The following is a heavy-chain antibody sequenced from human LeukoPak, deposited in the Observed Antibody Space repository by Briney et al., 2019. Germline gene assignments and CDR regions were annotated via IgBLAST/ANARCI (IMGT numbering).Heavy chain of an antibody. CDR3: ARAEPADDYYYYYGMDV. J-gene: IGHJ6*02. CDR2: IYTGGNT. CDR1: GFTVSSNY. V-gene: IGHV3-53*01. D-gene: IGHD1-14*01. Sequence: GGSLRLSCAASGFTVSSNYMIWVRQAPGKGLEWVSVIYTGGNTDYADSVKGRFTISRDNAKNSLYLQMNSLRAEDTAVYYCARAEPADDYYYYYGMDVWGQGTTVTVSS.